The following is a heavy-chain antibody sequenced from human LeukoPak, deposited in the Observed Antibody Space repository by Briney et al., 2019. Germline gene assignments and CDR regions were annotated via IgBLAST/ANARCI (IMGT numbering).Heavy chain of an antibody. CDR2: IIPIFGTA. CDR3: AWAHCSGGSCYYGPFDY. CDR1: GGTFISYA. D-gene: IGHD2-15*01. V-gene: IGHV1-69*01. J-gene: IGHJ4*02. Sequence: ASVKVSCKASGGTFISYAISWVRQAPGQGLEWMGGIIPIFGTANYAQKFQGRVTITADESTSTAYMELSSLRSEDTAVYYCAWAHCSGGSCYYGPFDYWGQGTLVTVSP.